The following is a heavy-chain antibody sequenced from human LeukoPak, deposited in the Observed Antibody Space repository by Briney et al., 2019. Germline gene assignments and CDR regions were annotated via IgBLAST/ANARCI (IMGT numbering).Heavy chain of an antibody. D-gene: IGHD3-3*01. J-gene: IGHJ4*02. V-gene: IGHV3-23*01. CDR2: ISGSGGST. CDR3: AKVPYYDFWSGYWGVFDY. CDR1: GFTFSDYY. Sequence: PGGSLRLSCAASGFTFSDYYMSWIRQAPGKGLEWVSAISGSGGSTYYADSVKGRFTISRDNSKNTLYLQMNSLRAEDTAVYYCAKVPYYDFWSGYWGVFDYWGQGTLVTVSS.